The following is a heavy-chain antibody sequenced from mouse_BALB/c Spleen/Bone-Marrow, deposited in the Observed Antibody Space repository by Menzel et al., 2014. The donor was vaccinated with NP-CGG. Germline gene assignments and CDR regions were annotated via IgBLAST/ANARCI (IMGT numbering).Heavy chain of an antibody. CDR2: ISSGGGST. V-gene: IGHV5-12-1*01. CDR3: ARQILRGFAY. Sequence: EVQRVESGGGLVKPGGSLKLSCAASGFAFSSYDMSWVRQTPEKRLEWVAYISSGGGSTYYSGTVKGRFTISRDNAKNTLYLQMSSLKSEDTAMYYCARQILRGFAYWGQGTLVTVSA. D-gene: IGHD1-1*01. J-gene: IGHJ3*01. CDR1: GFAFSSYD.